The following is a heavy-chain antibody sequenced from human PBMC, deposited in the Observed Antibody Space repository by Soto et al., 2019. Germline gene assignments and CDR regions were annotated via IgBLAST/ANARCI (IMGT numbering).Heavy chain of an antibody. D-gene: IGHD3-9*01. J-gene: IGHJ6*02. V-gene: IGHV4-30-2*01. Sequence: SETLSLTCGVSGASIRSGGFSWTWVRHPPGKGLEWIGYISHGGVTFYNPSLEGRVTISADLSNNQFSLKLRSVTAADTAVYFCAREHYDNSGSLGMEVWGQETTVTASS. CDR2: ISHGGVT. CDR1: GASIRSGGFS. CDR3: AREHYDNSGSLGMEV.